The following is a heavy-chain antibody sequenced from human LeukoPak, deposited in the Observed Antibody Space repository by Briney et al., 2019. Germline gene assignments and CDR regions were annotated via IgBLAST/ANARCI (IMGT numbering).Heavy chain of an antibody. CDR3: ARAPSRNWFDP. CDR1: GDSISSYY. V-gene: IGHV4-59*01. Sequence: SETLSLTRTVSGDSISSYYWSWIRQPPGKGLEWIGYIYYSGSTNYNPSLKSRVTISVDTSKNQFSLKLSSVTAADTAVYYCARAPSRNWFDPWGQGTLVTVSS. J-gene: IGHJ5*02. D-gene: IGHD2-2*01. CDR2: IYYSGST.